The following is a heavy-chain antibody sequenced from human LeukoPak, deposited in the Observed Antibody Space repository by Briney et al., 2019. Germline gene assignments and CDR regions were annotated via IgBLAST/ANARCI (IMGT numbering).Heavy chain of an antibody. CDR1: GYSISSGYY. D-gene: IGHD2-2*01. CDR3: AREVPAAYHNYMDV. J-gene: IGHJ6*03. Sequence: PSQTLSLTCTVSGYSISSGYYWGWIRQPPGKGLEWIGSIYHSGSTYYNPSLKSRVTISVDTSKNQFSLKLSSVTAADTAVYYCAREVPAAYHNYMDVWGKGTTVTVSS. CDR2: IYHSGST. V-gene: IGHV4-38-2*02.